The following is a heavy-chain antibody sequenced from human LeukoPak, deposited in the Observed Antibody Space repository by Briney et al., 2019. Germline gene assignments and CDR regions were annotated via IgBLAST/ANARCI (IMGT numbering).Heavy chain of an antibody. CDR2: ISYDGSNK. CDR3: ARATGYCSSTSCYVYYYYGMDV. Sequence: GRSLRLSYAASGFTFSSYAMHWVRQAPGKGLEWVAVISYDGSNKYYADSVKGRFTISRDNSKNTLYLQMNSLRAEDTAVYYCARATGYCSSTSCYVYYYYGMDVWGQGTTVTVSS. CDR1: GFTFSSYA. D-gene: IGHD2-2*01. J-gene: IGHJ6*02. V-gene: IGHV3-30*04.